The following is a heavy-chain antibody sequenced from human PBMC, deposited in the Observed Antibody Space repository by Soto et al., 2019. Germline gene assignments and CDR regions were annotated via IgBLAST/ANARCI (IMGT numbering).Heavy chain of an antibody. Sequence: SETLSLTCAVYGGSFSGYYLTWIRQPPGTGLEWIGEINHSGSTNYNPSLKSRVTISVDTSKNQFSLKLTPVTAADTAVYYCARDKITGLFDYWGQGTQVTVSS. D-gene: IGHD2-8*02. CDR2: INHSGST. J-gene: IGHJ4*02. CDR1: GGSFSGYY. CDR3: ARDKITGLFDY. V-gene: IGHV4-34*01.